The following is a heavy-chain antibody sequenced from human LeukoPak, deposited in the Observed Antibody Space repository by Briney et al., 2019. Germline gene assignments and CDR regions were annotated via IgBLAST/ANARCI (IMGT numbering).Heavy chain of an antibody. J-gene: IGHJ6*02. V-gene: IGHV1-2*02. CDR2: INPNSGGT. Sequence: ASVKVSCKASGYTFTGYYMHWVRQASGQGLEWMGWINPNSGGTNYAQKFQGRVTMTRDTSISTAYMELSRLRSDDTAVYYCARDLSTVTNYYYYYYGMDVWGQGTTVTVSS. CDR3: ARDLSTVTNYYYYYYGMDV. D-gene: IGHD4-11*01. CDR1: GYTFTGYY.